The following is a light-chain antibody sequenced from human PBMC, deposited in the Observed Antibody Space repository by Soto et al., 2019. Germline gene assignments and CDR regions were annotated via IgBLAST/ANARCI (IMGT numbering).Light chain of an antibody. V-gene: IGKV3-20*01. CDR3: HQYGRSPDWDRWT. CDR2: GAY. J-gene: IGKJ1*01. CDR1: QSISSSN. Sequence: EIVLTQSPGTLSLSPGERATLSCRASQSISSSNLAWYQQKPGQAPRLLLYGAYNRAAGIPDRFSGSGSGTDFTLTISRKEPEDFVVYYCHQYGRSPDWDRWTFGQGTKVEVK.